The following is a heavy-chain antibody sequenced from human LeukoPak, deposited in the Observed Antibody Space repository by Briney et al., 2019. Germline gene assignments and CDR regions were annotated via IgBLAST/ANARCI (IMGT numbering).Heavy chain of an antibody. V-gene: IGHV3-30*18. J-gene: IGHJ6*04. D-gene: IGHD6-19*01. Sequence: GGSLRLSCAASGFTFSSYGMHWVRRAPGKGLEWVAVISYDGSNKYYADSVKGRFTISRDNSKNTLYLQMNSLRAEDTAVYYCAKDSSGIAVAGTGYYYGMDVWGKGTTVTVSS. CDR1: GFTFSSYG. CDR2: ISYDGSNK. CDR3: AKDSSGIAVAGTGYYYGMDV.